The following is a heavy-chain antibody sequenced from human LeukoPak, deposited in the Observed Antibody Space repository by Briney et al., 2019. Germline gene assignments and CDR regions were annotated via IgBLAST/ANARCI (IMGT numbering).Heavy chain of an antibody. Sequence: SETLSLTCTVSGGSISSYYWSWIRQPPGKGLEWIGYIYYSGSTNYNPSLRSRVTISVDTSKNQFSLKLSSVTAADTAVYYCARVGCSSTSCYGEAFDIWGQGTMVTVSS. V-gene: IGHV4-59*12. D-gene: IGHD2-2*01. J-gene: IGHJ3*02. CDR3: ARVGCSSTSCYGEAFDI. CDR1: GGSISSYY. CDR2: IYYSGST.